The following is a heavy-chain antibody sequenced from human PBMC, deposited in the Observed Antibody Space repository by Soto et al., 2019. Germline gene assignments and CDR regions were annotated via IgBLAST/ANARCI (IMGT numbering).Heavy chain of an antibody. D-gene: IGHD1-26*01. CDR1: GGSISSGDYY. V-gene: IGHV4-30-4*01. Sequence: QVQLQESGPGLVKPSQTLSLTCTVSGGSISSGDYYWSWLRQPPGKGLEWIGYIYYSGSTYYNPSLKSRVTISVDTSKNQFSLKLSSVTAADTAVYYCARALVGATDTLGFDPWGQGTLVTVSS. CDR3: ARALVGATDTLGFDP. J-gene: IGHJ5*02. CDR2: IYYSGST.